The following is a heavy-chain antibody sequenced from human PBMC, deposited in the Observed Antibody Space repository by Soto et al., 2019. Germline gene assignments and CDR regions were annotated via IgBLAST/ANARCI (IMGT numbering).Heavy chain of an antibody. CDR3: AREYYYDSSGYYSRGAFDI. CDR1: GGSISNYY. V-gene: IGHV4-59*01. Sequence: SETLSLTCTVSGGSISNYYWNWIRQPPGKGLEWIGYIYNSGSTNYNPSLKSRVTISVGTSKNQFSLKQSSVTAADTAVYYCAREYYYDSSGYYSRGAFDIWGQGTMVTVSS. J-gene: IGHJ3*02. CDR2: IYNSGST. D-gene: IGHD3-22*01.